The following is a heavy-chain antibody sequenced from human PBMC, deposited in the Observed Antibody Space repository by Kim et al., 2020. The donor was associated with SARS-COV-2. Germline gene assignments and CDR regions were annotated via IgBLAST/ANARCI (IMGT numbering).Heavy chain of an antibody. CDR3: ASDYYDSSGYYSEVGYFDY. V-gene: IGHV1-2*02. D-gene: IGHD3-22*01. CDR1: GYTFTGYY. CDR2: INPNSGGT. Sequence: ASVKVSCKASGYTFTGYYMHWVRQAPGQGLEWMGWINPNSGGTNYAQKFQGRVTMTRDTSISTAYMELSRLRSDDTAVYYCASDYYDSSGYYSEVGYFDYWGQGTLVTVSS. J-gene: IGHJ4*02.